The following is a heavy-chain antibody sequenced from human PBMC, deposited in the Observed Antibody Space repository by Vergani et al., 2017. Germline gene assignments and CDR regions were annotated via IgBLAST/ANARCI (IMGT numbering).Heavy chain of an antibody. CDR3: ARHISVVRPASMTAFDY. Sequence: QMQLQESGPGLVKPSETLSLSCTVSGDSISTSSYAWGWIRQPPGKTLEWIGTVFYGGRTSYNPSLKSRVILSLDTSKTQISLNLTSVTAADTAVYYCARHISVVRPASMTAFDYWGQGTLVTVSS. J-gene: IGHJ4*02. V-gene: IGHV4-39*01. CDR2: VFYGGRT. CDR1: GDSISTSSYA. D-gene: IGHD2-21*01.